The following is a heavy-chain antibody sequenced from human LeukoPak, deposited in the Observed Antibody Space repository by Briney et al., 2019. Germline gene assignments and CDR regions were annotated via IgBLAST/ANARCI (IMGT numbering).Heavy chain of an antibody. CDR1: GFSFSNYG. Sequence: GGSLRLSCAASGFSFSNYGMHWVRQAPGKGLEWVAVISYDGSNKYYSDSVKGRFTISRDNSKNTLYLQMNSLRAEDTAVYYCAREGPRGNSQFDYWGQGTLVTVSS. V-gene: IGHV3-30*03. CDR3: AREGPRGNSQFDY. CDR2: ISYDGSNK. J-gene: IGHJ4*02. D-gene: IGHD4-23*01.